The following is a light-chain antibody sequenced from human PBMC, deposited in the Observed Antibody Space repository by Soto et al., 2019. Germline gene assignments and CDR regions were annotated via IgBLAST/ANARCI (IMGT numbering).Light chain of an antibody. J-gene: IGKJ4*01. CDR2: GAS. CDR1: QSVSSSY. V-gene: IGKV3-20*01. Sequence: EIVLTQSPGTLSLSPGERATLSCRASQSVSSSYLAWYQQKPGQAPRLLIYGASSRATGIPDRFSGSGSRKDFTLTISRLEPEDFAVYYCHQYYNSPLTFGGGTKVEIK. CDR3: HQYYNSPLT.